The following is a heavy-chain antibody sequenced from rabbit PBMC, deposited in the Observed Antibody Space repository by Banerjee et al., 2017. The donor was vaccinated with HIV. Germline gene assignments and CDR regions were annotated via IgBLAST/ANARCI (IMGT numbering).Heavy chain of an antibody. V-gene: IGHV1S45*01. CDR1: GLDFSSRYW. CDR3: ARDLGGSSDL. Sequence: QEQLVESGGGLVQPEGSLTLTCKASGLDFSSRYWIHWVRQAPGKGLEWIACIDTGNTYYASWAKGRFTISKTSSTTVTLQMTSLTAADTATYFCARDLGGSSDLWGQGTLVTVS. D-gene: IGHD8-1*01. CDR2: IDTGNT. J-gene: IGHJ6*01.